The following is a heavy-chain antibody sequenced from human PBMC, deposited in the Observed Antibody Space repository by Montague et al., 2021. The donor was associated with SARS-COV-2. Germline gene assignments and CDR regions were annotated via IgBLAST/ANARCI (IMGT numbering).Heavy chain of an antibody. D-gene: IGHD3-22*01. J-gene: IGHJ5*02. V-gene: IGHV4-34*01. CDR1: GGSVSDYY. Sequence: SETLSLTCAVYGGSVSDYYWSWIRHPPGKGLERIGEINHSGSTNSNPSLKSRVPTSVDTSKSQFSLKLTSVTAADTAVYYCARGRRITMIVVVITVICFDTWGQGTLVTVSS. CDR3: ARGRRITMIVVVITVICFDT. CDR2: INHSGST.